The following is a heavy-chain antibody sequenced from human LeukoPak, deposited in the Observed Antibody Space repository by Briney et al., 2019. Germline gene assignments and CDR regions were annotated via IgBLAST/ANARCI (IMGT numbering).Heavy chain of an antibody. CDR2: TSYEGSDK. Sequence: GGSLRLSCAASGFTFSSYGMHWVRQAAGKGLEWVSVTSYEGSDKYYAESVKGRFTISRDNSKNTLSLEMNSLRAEDTAVYYCARGYGMADCWGQGTLVTVSS. J-gene: IGHJ4*02. CDR3: ARGYGMADC. V-gene: IGHV3-30*03. CDR1: GFTFSSYG. D-gene: IGHD4-17*01.